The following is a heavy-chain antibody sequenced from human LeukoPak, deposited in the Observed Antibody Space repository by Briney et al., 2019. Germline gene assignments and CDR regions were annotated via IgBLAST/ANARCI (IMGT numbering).Heavy chain of an antibody. V-gene: IGHV7-4-1*02. J-gene: IGHJ4*02. CDR2: IHPSTGNP. CDR3: ARAFQSLGGLSLPDY. CDR1: GYTFTSYY. Sequence: GASVKVSCKASGYTFTSYYMHWVRQAPGEGLEWMGWIHPSTGNPTYAQGFTGRFVFSLDTPVSTTYLQISSLKAEDTAVYFCARAFQSLGGLSLPDYWGQGTLLTVSS. D-gene: IGHD3-16*02.